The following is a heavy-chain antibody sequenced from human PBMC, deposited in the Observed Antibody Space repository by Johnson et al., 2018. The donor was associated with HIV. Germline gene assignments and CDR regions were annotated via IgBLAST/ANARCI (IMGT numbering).Heavy chain of an antibody. CDR3: AKAIAAAGEDAFDI. V-gene: IGHV3-9*01. D-gene: IGHD6-13*01. CDR2: ISWNSGSI. CDR1: GFTFDDYA. J-gene: IGHJ3*02. Sequence: VQLVESGGGLVQPGRSLRLSCAASGFTFDDYAMHWVRQAPGKGLEWVSGISWNSGSIGHADSVKGRFTISRDNAKNSLYLQMNSLRAEDTALYYCAKAIAAAGEDAFDIWGQGTMVTVSS.